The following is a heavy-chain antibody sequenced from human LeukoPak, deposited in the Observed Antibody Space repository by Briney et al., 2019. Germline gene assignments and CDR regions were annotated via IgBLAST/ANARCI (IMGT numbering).Heavy chain of an antibody. D-gene: IGHD2-15*01. CDR1: GGTFSSYA. Sequence: ASVKVSCKASGGTFSSYAISWVRQAPGQGLEWMGGIIPIFGTANYAQKFQGRVTMTTDTSTSTAYMELRSLRSDDTAVYYCARHGTDIVVVVAAPDSFNFDYWGQGTLVTVSS. CDR2: IIPIFGTA. J-gene: IGHJ4*02. V-gene: IGHV1-69*05. CDR3: ARHGTDIVVVVAAPDSFNFDY.